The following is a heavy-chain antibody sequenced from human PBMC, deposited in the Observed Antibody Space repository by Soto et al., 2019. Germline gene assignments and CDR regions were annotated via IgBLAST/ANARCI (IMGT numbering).Heavy chain of an antibody. Sequence: ITLKESGPTLVKPTQSLTLTCTFSGFSLSADGVAVGWIRQPPGKALEWLALIYWDDDTRYRPSLKSRLTIPKDTSNTHVVLTIINLDPVDTATYYCAHAYGGTSWPNDAFDVWGQGTVVTVSS. D-gene: IGHD2-2*01. J-gene: IGHJ3*01. CDR2: IYWDDDT. V-gene: IGHV2-5*02. CDR1: GFSLSADGVA. CDR3: AHAYGGTSWPNDAFDV.